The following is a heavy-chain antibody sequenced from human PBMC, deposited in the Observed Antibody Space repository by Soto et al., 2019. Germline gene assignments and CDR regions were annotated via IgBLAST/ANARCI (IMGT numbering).Heavy chain of an antibody. CDR3: AGPGECSGGTCYETWFDP. D-gene: IGHD2-15*01. CDR1: GGSITSSTFS. CDR2: IYYSGST. Sequence: QLQLQESGPGLLKPSETLSLTCTVSGGSITSSTFSWGWIRQPPGKGLEWLGSIYYSGSTYYNPSLKSRVTLSVDTSKDQLSLTLKSVTAADTAVYYGAGPGECSGGTCYETWFDPWGQGTRVTVSS. J-gene: IGHJ5*02. V-gene: IGHV4-39*01.